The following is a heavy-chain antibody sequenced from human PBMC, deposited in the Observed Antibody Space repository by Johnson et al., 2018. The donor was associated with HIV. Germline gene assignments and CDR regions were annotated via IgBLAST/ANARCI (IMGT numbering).Heavy chain of an antibody. V-gene: IGHV3-7*01. D-gene: IGHD1-26*01. CDR1: GFTFSRYW. CDR2: IKQDGSET. J-gene: IGHJ3*02. CDR3: ARELGGELDAFDI. Sequence: VQLVESGGGLVQPGGSLRLSCAASGFTFSRYWMSWVRQAPGKGLEWVANIKQDGSETYYVDSVKGRFTISRDNAKNSLYLQMNSLRAEDTALYYCARELGGELDAFDIWGQGTMVTVSS.